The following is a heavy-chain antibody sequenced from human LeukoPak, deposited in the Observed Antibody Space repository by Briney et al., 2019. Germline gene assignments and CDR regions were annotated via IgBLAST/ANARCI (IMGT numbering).Heavy chain of an antibody. Sequence: GGSLRLSCAASGFTFSGSPMSWVRQAPGKGLEWVAAISGSGANTYYTDSVRGRFTISRDNSKHTLYLQMNSLRAEDTGLYYCAKDREFCHSAICTRASSGMDVWGQGTTVTVSS. J-gene: IGHJ6*02. D-gene: IGHD2-8*01. CDR2: ISGSGANT. CDR1: GFTFSGSP. CDR3: AKDREFCHSAICTRASSGMDV. V-gene: IGHV3-23*01.